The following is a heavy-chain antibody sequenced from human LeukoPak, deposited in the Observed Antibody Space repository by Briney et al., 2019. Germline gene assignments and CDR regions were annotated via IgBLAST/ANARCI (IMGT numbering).Heavy chain of an antibody. CDR3: TRLWGDCGGDCYSHDY. J-gene: IGHJ4*02. Sequence: GGSLRLSCAASGFTFSASVMHWVRQASGKGLEWVGRIRSKDNSYATAYAASMKGRFTISRDDSKNTAYLQMNSLRTEDTAVYYCTRLWGDCGGDCYSHDYWGQGTLVTVSS. CDR2: IRSKDNSYAT. V-gene: IGHV3-73*01. D-gene: IGHD2-21*02. CDR1: GFTFSASV.